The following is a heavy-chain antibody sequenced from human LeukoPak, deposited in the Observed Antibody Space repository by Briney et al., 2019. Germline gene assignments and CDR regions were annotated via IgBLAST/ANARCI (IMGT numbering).Heavy chain of an antibody. CDR1: GGTFSSYA. CDR2: IIPIFGTA. CDR3: AQRGGASYYYDSSGYYSS. D-gene: IGHD3-22*01. J-gene: IGHJ4*02. Sequence: VASVKVSCKASGGTFSSYAISWVRQAPGQGLEWMGGIIPIFGTANYAQKFQGRVTVTADESTSTAYMELSSLRSKDTAVYYCAQRGGASYYYDSSGYYSSWGQGTLVTVSS. V-gene: IGHV1-69*13.